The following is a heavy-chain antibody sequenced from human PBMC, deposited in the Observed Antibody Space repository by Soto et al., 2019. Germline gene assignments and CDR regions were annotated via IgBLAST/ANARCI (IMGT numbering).Heavy chain of an antibody. CDR3: ARDVAARRSYGMDV. J-gene: IGHJ6*02. CDR1: GFTFSRYS. D-gene: IGHD6-6*01. Sequence: PGGSLRLSCAASGFTFSRYSMNWVRQAPGKGLEWVANIKQDGSEKYYVDSVKGRFTISRDNAKNSLYLQMNSLRAEDTAVYYCARDVAARRSYGMDVWGQGTTVTVSS. CDR2: IKQDGSEK. V-gene: IGHV3-7*01.